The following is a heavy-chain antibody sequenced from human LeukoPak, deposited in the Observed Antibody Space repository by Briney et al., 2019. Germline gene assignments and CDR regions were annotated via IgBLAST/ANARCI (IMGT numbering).Heavy chain of an antibody. J-gene: IGHJ4*02. D-gene: IGHD1-26*01. CDR1: GYIFTDYY. CDR3: ARSPVGATFLFDY. V-gene: IGHV1/OR15-1*04. Sequence: ALVKVSCKASGYIFTDYYMHWVRQAPGQELGWMGRINPNSGGTNYAQKFQGRVTMTRDTSTSTVYMELSSLRSEDTAVYYCARSPVGATFLFDYWGQGTLVTVSS. CDR2: INPNSGGT.